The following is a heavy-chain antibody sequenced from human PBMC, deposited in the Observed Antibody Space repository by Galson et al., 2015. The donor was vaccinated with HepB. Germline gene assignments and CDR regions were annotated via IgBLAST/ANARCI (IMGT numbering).Heavy chain of an antibody. CDR1: GFTFSSYG. Sequence: SLRLSCAASGFTFSSYGMHWVRQAPGKGLEWVAVISYDGSNKYYADSVKGRFTISRDNSKNTLYLQMNSLRAEDTAVYYCAPVLLHWGQGTLVTVSS. D-gene: IGHD3-10*01. V-gene: IGHV3-30*03. J-gene: IGHJ4*02. CDR3: APVLLH. CDR2: ISYDGSNK.